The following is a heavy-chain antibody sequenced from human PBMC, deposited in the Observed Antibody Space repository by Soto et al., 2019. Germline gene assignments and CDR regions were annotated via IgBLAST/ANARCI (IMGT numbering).Heavy chain of an antibody. CDR1: GYTFTSYG. V-gene: IGHV1-18*01. D-gene: IGHD3-3*01. J-gene: IGHJ4*02. CDR2: ISAYNGNT. CDR3: ARDERILEWSHLVDY. Sequence: ASVKVSCKASGYTFTSYGISWVRQAPGQGLEWMGWISAYNGNTNYAQKLQGRVTITTDTSTSTAYMELSRLRSDDTAVYYCARDERILEWSHLVDYWGQGTLVTVSS.